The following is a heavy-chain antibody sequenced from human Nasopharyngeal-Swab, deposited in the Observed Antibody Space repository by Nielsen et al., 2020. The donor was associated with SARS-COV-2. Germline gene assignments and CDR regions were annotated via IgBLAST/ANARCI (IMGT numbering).Heavy chain of an antibody. Sequence: AAVKDSCKASEDTFTDSSIHWVRQAPGQGLEGRGRSSPNRGGTNNAQKFQGRGTMTRDTTIKTAYMELSRLRSDDTAVYLCATTGGVGVVAFDTWGRGTMVTVSS. V-gene: IGHV1-2*06. CDR3: ATTGGVGVVAFDT. CDR2: SSPNRGGT. CDR1: EDTFTDSS. J-gene: IGHJ3*02. D-gene: IGHD2-15*01.